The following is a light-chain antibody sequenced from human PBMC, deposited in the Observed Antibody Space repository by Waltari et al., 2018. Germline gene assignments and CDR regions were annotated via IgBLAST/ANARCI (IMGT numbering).Light chain of an antibody. CDR3: QQYSDDWT. CDR2: RAS. Sequence: DIQMTHSPSTLSASVGDTVSITCRASQSINRWLAWYQQKPGKAPNRLIYRASTLESGVPSRFSGSESGAEFTLTISSLQPYDFATYYCQQYSDDWTFGQGTKVEIK. CDR1: QSINRW. J-gene: IGKJ1*01. V-gene: IGKV1-5*03.